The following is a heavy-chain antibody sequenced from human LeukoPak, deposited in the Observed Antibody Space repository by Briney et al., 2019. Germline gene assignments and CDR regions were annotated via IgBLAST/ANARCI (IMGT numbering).Heavy chain of an antibody. V-gene: IGHV4-59*08. Sequence: PSETLSLTCTVSGGSISSYYWIWIRQPPGKGLEGIGYIYYSGSTNYNPSLKSRVTISVDTSKNQFSLKLSSVTAADTAVYYCARQLSVAAAGIVPGEVDYWGQGTLVTVSS. CDR1: GGSISSYY. J-gene: IGHJ4*02. CDR3: ARQLSVAAAGIVPGEVDY. CDR2: IYYSGST. D-gene: IGHD6-13*01.